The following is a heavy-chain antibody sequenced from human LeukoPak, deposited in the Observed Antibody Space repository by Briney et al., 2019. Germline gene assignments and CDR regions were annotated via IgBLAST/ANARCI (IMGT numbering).Heavy chain of an antibody. V-gene: IGHV1-2*02. CDR2: INPNSGGT. D-gene: IGHD6-6*01. J-gene: IGHJ5*02. CDR1: GYTFTGYY. Sequence: ASVKVSCKASGYTFTGYYIHWVRQAPGQGLEWMGWINPNSGGTNYAQKFQGRVTMTRDTSISTAYMELSRLRSDDTAVYYCARVRRYSSSSDWFDPWGQGTLVTVSS. CDR3: ARVRRYSSSSDWFDP.